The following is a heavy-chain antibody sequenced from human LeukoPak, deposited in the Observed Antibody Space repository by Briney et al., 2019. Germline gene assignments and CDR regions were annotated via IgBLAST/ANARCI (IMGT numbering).Heavy chain of an antibody. CDR2: INPSGGST. V-gene: IGHV1-46*01. Sequence: GASVKVSCKASGYTFTSYYMHWVRQAPGQGLEWMGLINPSGGSTSYAQKFQGRVTMTRDMTTSTVYMELSRLRSEDTAVYYCARGGPNDYSNYNWFDPWGQGTLVTVSS. D-gene: IGHD4-11*01. J-gene: IGHJ5*02. CDR1: GYTFTSYY. CDR3: ARGGPNDYSNYNWFDP.